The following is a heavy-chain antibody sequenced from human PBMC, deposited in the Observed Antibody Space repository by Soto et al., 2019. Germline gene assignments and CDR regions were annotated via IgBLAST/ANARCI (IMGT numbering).Heavy chain of an antibody. V-gene: IGHV4-28*01. J-gene: IGHJ4*02. CDR1: GYSISSGSW. CDR3: AQKRDGYNPFDS. Sequence: SETLSLTWAVSGYSISSGSWWGWIRQPPGKTLEWIGYIYYSGRTHYNPSLESRVTMSVDTSKNQLSLKLSSVTAVDTAVYYCAQKRDGYNPFDSWGQGTPVT. D-gene: IGHD5-12*01. CDR2: IYYSGRT.